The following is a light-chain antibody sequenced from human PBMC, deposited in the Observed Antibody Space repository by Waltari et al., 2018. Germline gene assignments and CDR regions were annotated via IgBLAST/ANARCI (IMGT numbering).Light chain of an antibody. J-gene: IGLJ2*01. CDR1: SSDVGAYKY. Sequence: QSALTQPPSASGSPGQSVTISCTGTSSDVGAYKYVSWYQQHPGKAPKLLIYEVSKRASGVPGRFSGSKSGNTDSLTVSGLQAEDEADYYCASRGASKVFGGGTKLTVL. CDR3: ASRGASKV. V-gene: IGLV2-8*01. CDR2: EVS.